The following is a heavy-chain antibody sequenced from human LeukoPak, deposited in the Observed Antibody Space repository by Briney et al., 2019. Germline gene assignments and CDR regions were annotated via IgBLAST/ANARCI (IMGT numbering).Heavy chain of an antibody. CDR1: GGSISSGGYY. V-gene: IGHV4-61*08. Sequence: PSETLSLTCTVSGGSISSGGYYWSWIRQPPGKGLEWIGYIYYSGSTNYNPSLKSRVTILVDTSKNQFSLKLSSVTAADTAVYYCARERVDDAFDIWGQGTMVTVSS. CDR3: ARERVDDAFDI. J-gene: IGHJ3*02. CDR2: IYYSGST. D-gene: IGHD2-15*01.